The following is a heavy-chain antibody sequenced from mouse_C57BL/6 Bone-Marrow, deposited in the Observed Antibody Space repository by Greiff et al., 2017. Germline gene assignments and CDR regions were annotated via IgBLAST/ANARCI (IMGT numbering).Heavy chain of an antibody. V-gene: IGHV14-3*01. CDR2: IDPANGNT. CDR1: GFNIKNTY. CDR3: ARCDYSSRSDFDY. Sequence: VQLQQSVAELVRPGASVKLSCTASGFNIKNTYMHWVKQRPEQGLEWIGRIDPANGNTKYAPKFQGKATITADTSSNTAYLQLSSLTSKDTAIDYCARCDYSSRSDFDYWGQGTTLTVSS. D-gene: IGHD1-1*01. J-gene: IGHJ2*01.